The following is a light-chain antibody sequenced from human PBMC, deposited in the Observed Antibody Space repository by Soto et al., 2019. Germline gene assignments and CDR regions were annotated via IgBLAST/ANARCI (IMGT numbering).Light chain of an antibody. Sequence: DIQMSQSPSSLSASVGDSVTITCRASEPIIDYFNWYQQQPGEAPKLLIFSASSLHSGVPSRFRGSGSGTHFTLTISSLQPEDFATYFCQQSFSAPRTFGQGTKLQAK. J-gene: IGKJ2*01. CDR2: SAS. CDR3: QQSFSAPRT. V-gene: IGKV1-39*01. CDR1: EPIIDY.